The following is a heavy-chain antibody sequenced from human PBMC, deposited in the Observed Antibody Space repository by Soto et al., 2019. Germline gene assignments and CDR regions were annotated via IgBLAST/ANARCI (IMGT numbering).Heavy chain of an antibody. V-gene: IGHV1-69*13. J-gene: IGHJ6*02. Sequence: SVKVSCKASGGTFSSYAISWVRQAPGQGLEWMGWIIPIFGTANYAQKLQGRVTITADEATSTAYKELSSLRSDDTAVHYCALREYDSSGYTRSYYYGMDVWGQGTTGTVS. CDR1: GGTFSSYA. D-gene: IGHD3-22*01. CDR3: ALREYDSSGYTRSYYYGMDV. CDR2: IIPIFGTA.